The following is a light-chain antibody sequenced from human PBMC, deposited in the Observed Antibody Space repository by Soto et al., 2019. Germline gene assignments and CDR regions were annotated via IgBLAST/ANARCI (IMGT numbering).Light chain of an antibody. CDR3: SSYTTSGTRV. CDR1: SSDVGGYNY. J-gene: IGLJ1*01. V-gene: IGLV2-14*01. CDR2: EVS. Sequence: QSVLTQPASVSGSPGQSITISCTGTSSDVGGYNYVSWYQQHPGKAPKLIIYEVSNRPSGVSNRFSGSKSGNTASLTISGLQAEDVADYYCSSYTTSGTRVFGTGTKVTVL.